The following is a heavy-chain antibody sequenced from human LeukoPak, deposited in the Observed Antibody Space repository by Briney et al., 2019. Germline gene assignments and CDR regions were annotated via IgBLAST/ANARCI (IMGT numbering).Heavy chain of an antibody. CDR3: ARDEDDAFDI. CDR1: GFTFSSYA. Sequence: GGSLRLSCAASGFTFSSYAMHWVRQAPGKGLEWVAVISYDGSNKYYADSVKGRFTISRDNSKNTLYLQMNSLRAEDTAVYYCARDEDDAFDIWGRGTMVTVSS. V-gene: IGHV3-30-3*01. J-gene: IGHJ3*02. CDR2: ISYDGSNK.